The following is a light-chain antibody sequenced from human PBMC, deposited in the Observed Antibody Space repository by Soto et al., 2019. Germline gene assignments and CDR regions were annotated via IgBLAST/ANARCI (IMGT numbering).Light chain of an antibody. Sequence: IVMTQSPATLSVNQGERITISCRASQTVGSNLAWYQQTPGQAPRLLIYTTSSRAAGVPARFSGSGSGTEFTLTIDSLQSEDFVLYYCQQYTTLPRTFGQGTKVDIK. CDR2: TTS. CDR3: QQYTTLPRT. J-gene: IGKJ1*01. V-gene: IGKV3-15*01. CDR1: QTVGSN.